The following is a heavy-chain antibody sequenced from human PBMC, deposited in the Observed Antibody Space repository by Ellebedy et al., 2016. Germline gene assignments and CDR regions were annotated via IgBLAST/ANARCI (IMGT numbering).Heavy chain of an antibody. V-gene: IGHV4-30-4*01. D-gene: IGHD4-17*01. CDR3: AAYGVKAYYYYGTAV. J-gene: IGHJ6*02. CDR2: IYTGGST. Sequence: LRLXXAVSGGSITNNDYYWNWIRQPPGKGLEWIGYIYTGGSTYYNSSLQSRLTISMDTSKNHFSLKLSSVTAADTAVYYCAAYGVKAYYYYGTAVWGQGTTVTVSS. CDR1: GGSITNNDYY.